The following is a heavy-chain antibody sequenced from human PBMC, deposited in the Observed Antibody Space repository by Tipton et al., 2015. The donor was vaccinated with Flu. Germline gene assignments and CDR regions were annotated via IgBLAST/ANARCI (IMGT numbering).Heavy chain of an antibody. CDR3: AKGQYSSSDRGWYYYYYYMDV. CDR1: GFTFSSYA. Sequence: SLRLSCAASGFTFSSYAMSWVRQAPGKGLEWASAISGSGGSTYYADSVKGRFTISRDNSKNTLYLQMNSLRAEDTAVYYCAKGQYSSSDRGWYYYYYYMDVWGKGTTVTVSS. CDR2: ISGSGGST. D-gene: IGHD6-6*01. J-gene: IGHJ6*03. V-gene: IGHV3-23*01.